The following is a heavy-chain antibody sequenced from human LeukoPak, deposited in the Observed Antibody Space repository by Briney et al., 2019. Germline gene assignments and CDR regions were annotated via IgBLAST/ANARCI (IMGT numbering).Heavy chain of an antibody. Sequence: GGSLRLSCAASGFTANNNYMSWVRQAPGKSLQWVSLIYSGGSAYYEDSVKGRFTISRDSSKNMVFLQMISLRAEDTAVYYCASSGAYSDFDFWGQGTLVTVSS. V-gene: IGHV3-53*01. CDR3: ASSGAYSDFDF. D-gene: IGHD3-22*01. J-gene: IGHJ4*02. CDR1: GFTANNNY. CDR2: IYSGGSA.